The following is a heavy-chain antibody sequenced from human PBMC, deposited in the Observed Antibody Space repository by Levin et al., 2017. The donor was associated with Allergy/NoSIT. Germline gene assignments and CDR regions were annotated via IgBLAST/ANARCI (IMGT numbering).Heavy chain of an antibody. CDR2: IYWDDDK. CDR3: AQYSSGWPFDY. Sequence: SGPTLVKPTQTLTLTCTFSGFSLSTSGVGVGWIRQPPGKALEWLALIYWDDDKRYSPSLKSRLTITKDTSKYQVVLTMTNMDPVDTATYYCAQYSSGWPFDYWGQGTLVTVSS. J-gene: IGHJ4*02. V-gene: IGHV2-5*02. D-gene: IGHD6-19*01. CDR1: GFSLSTSGVG.